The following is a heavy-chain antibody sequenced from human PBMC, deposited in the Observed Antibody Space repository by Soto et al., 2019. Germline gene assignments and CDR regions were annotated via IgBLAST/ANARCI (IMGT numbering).Heavy chain of an antibody. D-gene: IGHD2-2*01. CDR1: GGAVSSGSYY. J-gene: IGHJ4*02. V-gene: IGHV4-61*01. CDR3: ARSQYQLLPDDY. Sequence: PAETLSLTCTVSGGAVSSGSYYFICIRQPPGKGLEWIGYIYYSGSTYYNPSLKSRVTISVDTSKNQFSLKLSSVTAADTAVYYCARSQYQLLPDDYWGQGTLVTVSS. CDR2: IYYSGST.